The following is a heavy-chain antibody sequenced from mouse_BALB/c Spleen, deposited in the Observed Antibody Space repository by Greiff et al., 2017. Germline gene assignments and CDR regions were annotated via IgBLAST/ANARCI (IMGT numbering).Heavy chain of an antibody. Sequence: VHVKQSGAELVKPGASVKLSCTASGFNIKDTYMHWVKQRPEQGLEWIGRIDPANGNTKYDPKFQGKATITADTSSNTAYLQLSSLTSEDTAVYYCDTTDYWGQGTTLTVSS. J-gene: IGHJ2*01. V-gene: IGHV14-3*02. CDR3: DTTDY. D-gene: IGHD5-5*01. CDR1: GFNIKDTY. CDR2: IDPANGNT.